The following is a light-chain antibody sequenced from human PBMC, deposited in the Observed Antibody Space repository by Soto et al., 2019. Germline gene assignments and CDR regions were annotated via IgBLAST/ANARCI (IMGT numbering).Light chain of an antibody. Sequence: ETVMTQSPATLSVSPGERATLSCRASQSVSSNLAWYQQKPGQAPRFIIYGASTRATGIPARFSGSGSGTEFTLTISSLQSEDFAVYHCQQYNNWPPTFGGGTKVEI. J-gene: IGKJ4*01. CDR1: QSVSSN. CDR2: GAS. V-gene: IGKV3-15*01. CDR3: QQYNNWPPT.